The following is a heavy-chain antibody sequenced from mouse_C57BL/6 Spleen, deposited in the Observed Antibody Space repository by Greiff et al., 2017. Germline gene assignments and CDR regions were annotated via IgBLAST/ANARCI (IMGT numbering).Heavy chain of an antibody. CDR1: GYSITSGYY. D-gene: IGHD3-2*02. CDR3: ARDQGVAWFAY. V-gene: IGHV3-6*01. J-gene: IGHJ3*01. Sequence: EVKLVESGPGLVKPSQSLSLTCSVTGYSITSGYYWNWIRQFPGNKLEWMGYISYDGSNNSNPSLKNRISITRDTSKNQFFLKLNSVTTEDTATYYCARDQGVAWFAYWGQGTLVTVSA. CDR2: ISYDGSN.